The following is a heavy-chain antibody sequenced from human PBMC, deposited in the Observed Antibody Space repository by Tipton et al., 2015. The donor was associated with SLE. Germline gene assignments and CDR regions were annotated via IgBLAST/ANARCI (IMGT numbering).Heavy chain of an antibody. CDR2: IYYSGST. CDR1: GGSFSGYY. V-gene: IGHV4-34*01. J-gene: IGHJ4*02. Sequence: TLSLTCAVYGGSFSGYYWSWIRQPPGKGLEWIGSIYYSGSTYYNPSLKSRVTISVDTSKNQFSLKLSSVTAADTAVYYCASGDCSGGSCHFDYWGQGTLVTVSS. D-gene: IGHD2-15*01. CDR3: ASGDCSGGSCHFDY.